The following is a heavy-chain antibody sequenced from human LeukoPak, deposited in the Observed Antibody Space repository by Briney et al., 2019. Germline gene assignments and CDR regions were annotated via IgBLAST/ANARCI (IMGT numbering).Heavy chain of an antibody. CDR3: ATWDDYGDYVAFEY. J-gene: IGHJ4*02. CDR1: GFTFSSYT. Sequence: GGSLRLSCAGSGFTFSSYTMNWVRQAPGKGLEWVSSISSRATYIYYADSVRGRFTISRDDAKNSLFLHMNSLRAEDTAVYYCATWDDYGDYVAFEYWGQGTLVTVSS. V-gene: IGHV3-21*01. CDR2: ISSRATYI. D-gene: IGHD4-17*01.